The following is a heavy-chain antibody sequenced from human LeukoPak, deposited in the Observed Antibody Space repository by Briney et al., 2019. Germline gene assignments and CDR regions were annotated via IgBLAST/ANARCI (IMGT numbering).Heavy chain of an antibody. CDR1: GFTFSDHY. D-gene: IGHD6-13*01. CDR2: SRNKVNSYTT. J-gene: IGHJ4*02. V-gene: IGHV3-72*01. CDR3: ARSPGHSSSWSYCFDY. Sequence: GGSLRLSCAASGFTFSDHYMDWVRQAPGKGLEWVGRSRNKVNSYTTEYAASVKGRFTISRDDSKSSVYLQMNSLKIEDTAVYFCARSPGHSSSWSYCFDYWGQGTLVTVSS.